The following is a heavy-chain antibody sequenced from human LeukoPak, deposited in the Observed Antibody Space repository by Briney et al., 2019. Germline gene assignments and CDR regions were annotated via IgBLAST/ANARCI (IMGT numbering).Heavy chain of an antibody. V-gene: IGHV6-1*01. J-gene: IGHJ4*02. CDR1: GDSVSSNSDA. CDR2: TYYRSKWYY. CDR3: ARDPVGGSTIFDY. D-gene: IGHD1-26*01. Sequence: SQTLSLTCAISGDSVSSNSDAWNWIRQSPSRGLEWLGRTYYRSKWYYDYAVAVKSRISINPGTSKNQFSLQLSSVTPEDTAVYYCARDPVGGSTIFDYWGRGTLVTVSS.